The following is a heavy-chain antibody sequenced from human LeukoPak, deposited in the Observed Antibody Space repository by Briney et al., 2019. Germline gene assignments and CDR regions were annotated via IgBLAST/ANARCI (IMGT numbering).Heavy chain of an antibody. J-gene: IGHJ5*01. V-gene: IGHV3-9*01. Sequence: GGSLRLSCAASGFTFNEYAMHWVRQAPGKGLEWISSINWKSDNIAYADSVKGRFTVSRDNARNSLHLQMNSLRIEGTALYFCVKGSAGESSDWLDSWGQGTLVTIAS. CDR2: INWKSDNI. D-gene: IGHD6-19*01. CDR3: VKGSAGESSDWLDS. CDR1: GFTFNEYA.